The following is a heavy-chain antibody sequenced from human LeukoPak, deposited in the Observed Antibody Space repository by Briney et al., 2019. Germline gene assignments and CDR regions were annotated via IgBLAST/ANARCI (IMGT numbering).Heavy chain of an antibody. CDR1: GFTFSSYE. D-gene: IGHD1-26*01. J-gene: IGHJ4*02. V-gene: IGHV3-48*03. CDR3: ARDHSGSFYYFDY. Sequence: GGSLRLSCAASGFTFSSYEMNWVRQAPGKGLEWVSYISSRGGTIYYADSVKGRFTISRDNAKNSLYLQMNSLRAEDTAVYFCARDHSGSFYYFDYWGQGTLVTVSS. CDR2: ISSRGGTI.